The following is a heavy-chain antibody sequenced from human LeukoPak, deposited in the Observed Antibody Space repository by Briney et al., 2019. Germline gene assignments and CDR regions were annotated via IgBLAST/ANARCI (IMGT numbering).Heavy chain of an antibody. CDR3: VRDYRGGWNDY. Sequence: GRSLRLSCAASGFTFSSYGMHWVRQAPGKGLVWVSRINTDGSSTSYVDSVKGRFTISRDNAKNSLFLQMNNLRVDDTAVYYCVRDYRGGWNDYWGQGTLVTVSS. J-gene: IGHJ4*02. CDR2: INTDGSST. V-gene: IGHV3-74*01. CDR1: GFTFSSYG. D-gene: IGHD1-26*01.